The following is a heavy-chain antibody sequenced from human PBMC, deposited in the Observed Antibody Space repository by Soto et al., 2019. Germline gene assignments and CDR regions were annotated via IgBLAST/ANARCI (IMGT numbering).Heavy chain of an antibody. CDR1: GDTFTGYA. CDR2: INAGNGNT. J-gene: IGHJ5*02. CDR3: ARESAVAALDP. Sequence: ASVKVSCKASGDTFTGYAFHWVRQAPGQRLEWMGWINAGNGNTKYAQKLQGRVTMTTDTSTSTAYMELRSLRSDDTAVYYCARESAVAALDPWGQGTLVTVSS. V-gene: IGHV1-3*01. D-gene: IGHD6-19*01.